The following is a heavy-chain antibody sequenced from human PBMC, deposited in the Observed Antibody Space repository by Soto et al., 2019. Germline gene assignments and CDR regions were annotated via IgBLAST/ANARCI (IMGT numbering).Heavy chain of an antibody. CDR3: ARGMEGYCSSTSCYYMDV. J-gene: IGHJ6*03. Sequence: QVQLVQSGAEVKKPEASVKVSCKASGYTFTSYDINWVRQATGQGLEWMGWMNPNSGNTGYAQKFQGRVTMPRNTSISTAYMELSSLRSEDTAVYYCARGMEGYCSSTSCYYMDVWGKGTTVTVSS. CDR1: GYTFTSYD. V-gene: IGHV1-8*01. D-gene: IGHD2-2*01. CDR2: MNPNSGNT.